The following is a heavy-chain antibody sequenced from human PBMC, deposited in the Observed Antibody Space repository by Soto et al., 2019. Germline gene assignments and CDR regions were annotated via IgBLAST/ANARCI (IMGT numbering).Heavy chain of an antibody. CDR2: MNPNSGNT. Sequence: QVQLVQSGAEVKKPGASVKVSCKASGYTFTRYDINWVRQATGQGLEWMGWMNPNSGNTDYAQKFQGRVTMTRNTSISTAYMELSSLRSEDTAVYYCARRTDYYDILTGRYYYYGMDVWGQGTTVTVSS. D-gene: IGHD3-9*01. J-gene: IGHJ6*02. V-gene: IGHV1-8*01. CDR1: GYTFTRYD. CDR3: ARRTDYYDILTGRYYYYGMDV.